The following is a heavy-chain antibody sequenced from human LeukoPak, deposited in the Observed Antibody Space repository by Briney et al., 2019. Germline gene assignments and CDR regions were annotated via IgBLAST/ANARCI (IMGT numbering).Heavy chain of an antibody. CDR2: ISDSGGDS. CDR3: AKGGSYAPLDY. V-gene: IGHV3-23*01. CDR1: GFTFSSSA. J-gene: IGHJ4*02. Sequence: GGSLRLSCTASGFTFSSSAMTWVRQAPGKGLDWVSAISDSGGDSIYTDSVKDRFTISRDNSKNTLYLQMNSLRAEDTALYYCAKGGSYAPLDYWGQGTLVTVSS. D-gene: IGHD1-26*01.